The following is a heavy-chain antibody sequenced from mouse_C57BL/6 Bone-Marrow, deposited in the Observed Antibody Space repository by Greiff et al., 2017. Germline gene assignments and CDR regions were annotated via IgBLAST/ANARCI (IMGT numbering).Heavy chain of an antibody. CDR1: GYTFTSYW. J-gene: IGHJ4*01. CDR2: IDPSDSYT. CDR3: ETYDYDWYYAMDY. Sequence: QVQLQQPGAELVRPGTSVKLSCKASGYTFTSYWMHWVKQRPGQGLEWIGVIDPSDSYTNYNQKFKGKATLTVDTSSSTAYMQLSSLTSEDSAVYYCETYDYDWYYAMDYWGQGTSVTVSA. D-gene: IGHD2-4*01. V-gene: IGHV1-59*01.